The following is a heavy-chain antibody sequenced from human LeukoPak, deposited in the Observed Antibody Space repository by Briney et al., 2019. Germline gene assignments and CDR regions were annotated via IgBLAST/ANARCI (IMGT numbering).Heavy chain of an antibody. J-gene: IGHJ5*02. V-gene: IGHV4-34*01. Sequence: TSETLSLTCAVYGGSLSGYYWSWIRQPPGKGLEWIGEINHSGSTNYNPSLRSRVTISVDTSKNQFSLKLSSVTAADTAVYYCARGFRNMVRGPPPWFDPWGQGTLVTVAS. D-gene: IGHD3-10*01. CDR2: INHSGST. CDR3: ARGFRNMVRGPPPWFDP. CDR1: GGSLSGYY.